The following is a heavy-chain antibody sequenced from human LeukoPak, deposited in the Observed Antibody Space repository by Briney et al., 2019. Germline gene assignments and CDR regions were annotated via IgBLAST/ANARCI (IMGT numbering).Heavy chain of an antibody. CDR3: ARVVIAAAGTPGVYNWFDP. CDR1: GYTFTSYG. D-gene: IGHD6-13*01. V-gene: IGHV1-18*01. J-gene: IGHJ5*02. Sequence: ASVKVSCKASGYTFTSYGISWVRQAPGQGLEWMGWISAYNGNTNYAQKPQGRVTMTTDTSTSTAYMELRSLRSDDTAVYYCARVVIAAAGTPGVYNWFDPWGQGTLVTVSS. CDR2: ISAYNGNT.